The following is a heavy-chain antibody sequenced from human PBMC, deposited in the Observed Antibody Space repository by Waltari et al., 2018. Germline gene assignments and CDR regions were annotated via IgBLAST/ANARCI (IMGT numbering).Heavy chain of an antibody. D-gene: IGHD3-22*01. Sequence: QVQLVQSGAEVKKPGASVKVSCKASGYTFTSYDINWVRQATGQGLEWMGWMNHTSGNTGYAQKFQGRVTMTRNTSVSTAYMELSSLGSEETAVYYCARGPHDSSGYYDLDAFDIWGQGTMVTVSS. V-gene: IGHV1-8*02. CDR2: MNHTSGNT. CDR3: ARGPHDSSGYYDLDAFDI. CDR1: GYTFTSYD. J-gene: IGHJ3*02.